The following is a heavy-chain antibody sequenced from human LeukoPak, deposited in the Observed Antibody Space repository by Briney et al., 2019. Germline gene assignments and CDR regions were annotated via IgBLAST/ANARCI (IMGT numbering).Heavy chain of an antibody. V-gene: IGHV1-69*05. J-gene: IGHJ4*02. D-gene: IGHD3-22*01. CDR3: ATDDTYYYDSSGILGDY. Sequence: SVKVSCKASGGTFSSYAISWVRQAPGQGLEWMGGIIPIFGTANYAQKFQGRVTITTDESTSTAYMELSSLRSEDTAVYYCATDDTYYYDSSGILGDYWGQGTLVTVSS. CDR2: IIPIFGTA. CDR1: GGTFSSYA.